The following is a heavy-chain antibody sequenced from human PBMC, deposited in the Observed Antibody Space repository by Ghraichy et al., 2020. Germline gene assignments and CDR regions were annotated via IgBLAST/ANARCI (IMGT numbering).Heavy chain of an antibody. CDR3: ARLSYYGSGRGWFDP. V-gene: IGHV4-39*01. Sequence: SETLSLTCTVSGDSISSSSYYWGWIRQPPGKGLEWIGSIYFTGTTDDNPSLKSRLTLSVDTTKNQFSLKLSSVTAADTAVYYCARLSYYGSGRGWFDPWGQGTLVTVSS. CDR2: IYFTGTT. CDR1: GDSISSSSYY. J-gene: IGHJ5*02. D-gene: IGHD3-10*01.